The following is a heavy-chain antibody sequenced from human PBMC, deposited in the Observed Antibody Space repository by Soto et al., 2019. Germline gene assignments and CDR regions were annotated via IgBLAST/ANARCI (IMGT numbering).Heavy chain of an antibody. V-gene: IGHV3-48*03. CDR1: GFTFSSYE. J-gene: IGHJ4*02. CDR3: ARGDSSGYYYGQSFDY. CDR2: ISSSGSTI. Sequence: AGGSLRLSCAASGFTFSSYEMNWVRQAPGKGLEWVSYISSSGSTIYYADSVKGRFTISRDNAKNSLYLQMNSLRAEDTAVYYCARGDSSGYYYGQSFDYWGQGTLVTVSS. D-gene: IGHD3-22*01.